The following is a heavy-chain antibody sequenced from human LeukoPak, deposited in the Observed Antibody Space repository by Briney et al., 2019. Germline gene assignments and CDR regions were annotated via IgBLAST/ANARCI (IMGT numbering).Heavy chain of an antibody. CDR3: AREDSSGWDSYYYGMDV. D-gene: IGHD6-19*01. V-gene: IGHV1-69*04. J-gene: IGHJ6*02. CDR2: IIPILGIA. Sequence: GASVKVSCKASGGTFSSYAISWVRQAPGQGLEWMGRIIPILGIANYAQKFQGRVTITADKSTSTAYMELSSLRSEDTAVYYCAREDSSGWDSYYYGMDVWGQGTTVTVSS. CDR1: GGTFSSYA.